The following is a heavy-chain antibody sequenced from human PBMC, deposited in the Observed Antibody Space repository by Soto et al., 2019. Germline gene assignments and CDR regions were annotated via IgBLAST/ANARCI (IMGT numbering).Heavy chain of an antibody. CDR2: INVANGNT. CDR3: ARAKLWSGYPYYFDY. D-gene: IGHD3-3*01. CDR1: GYTFIRSA. Sequence: ASVKVSCKASGYTFIRSAMHWVRQAPGQRLEWMGWINVANGNTKYSQKFQGRVTITRDTSATTAYMELSSLTSEDTAVCYCARAKLWSGYPYYFDYWGHGTLVTVS. V-gene: IGHV1-3*01. J-gene: IGHJ4*01.